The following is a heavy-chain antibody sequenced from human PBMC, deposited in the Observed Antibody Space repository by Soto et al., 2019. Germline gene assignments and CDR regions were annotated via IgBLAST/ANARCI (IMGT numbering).Heavy chain of an antibody. CDR1: GFTFSSYA. CDR2: ISYDGSNK. Sequence: GGSLRLSCAASGFTFSSYAMHWVRQAPGKGLEWVAVISYDGSNKYYADSVKGRFTISRDNSKNTLYLQMNSLRAEDTAVYYWAAGSASSSWDDYWFDPWGQGTLVTVS. V-gene: IGHV3-30-3*01. CDR3: AAGSASSSWDDYWFDP. J-gene: IGHJ5*02. D-gene: IGHD6-13*01.